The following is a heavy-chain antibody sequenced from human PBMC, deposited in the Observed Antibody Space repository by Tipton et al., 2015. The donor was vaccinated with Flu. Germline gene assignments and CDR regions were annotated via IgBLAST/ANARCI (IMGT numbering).Heavy chain of an antibody. Sequence: TLSLTCSVSGVSLGTSGYYWSWIRQLPGKGLEWIGNIYHSGSTNYNPSLKSRVTISLDKSKNQFSLNLSSVTAADTAVYYCARVGAVTMVRGLAFDAFDIWGLGTMVAVSS. J-gene: IGHJ3*02. CDR1: GVSLGTSGYY. CDR2: IYHSGST. V-gene: IGHV4-39*07. D-gene: IGHD3-10*01. CDR3: ARVGAVTMVRGLAFDAFDI.